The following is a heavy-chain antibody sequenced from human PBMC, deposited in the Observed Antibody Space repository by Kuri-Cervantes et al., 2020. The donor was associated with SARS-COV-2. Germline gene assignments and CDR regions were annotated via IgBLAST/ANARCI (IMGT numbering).Heavy chain of an antibody. V-gene: IGHV1-46*01. D-gene: IGHD3-3*01. CDR3: AREGGGDPLVLGFEVVIHDAFDI. Sequence: ASVKVSCKASGYTFTSQYLHWVRQAPGQGLEWMGIINPSGGSTSYAQKFQGRVTMTTDTSTSTAYMELGSLRSDDTAVYYCAREGGGDPLVLGFEVVIHDAFDIWGQGTMVTVSS. J-gene: IGHJ3*02. CDR1: GYTFTSQY. CDR2: INPSGGST.